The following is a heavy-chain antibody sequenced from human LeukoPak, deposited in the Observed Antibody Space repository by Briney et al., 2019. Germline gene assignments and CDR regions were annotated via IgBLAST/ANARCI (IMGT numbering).Heavy chain of an antibody. CDR2: INPSAGST. Sequence: ASVKVSCKASGYTFTKYYIHWVRQAPGQGLEWTGIINPSAGSTTYGQRFQGRVTMTRDTSTGTVYMELSSLRSEDTAVYYCAREATSRVVPASAGKDLDFWGPGTLVTVTS. CDR3: AREATSRVVPASAGKDLDF. D-gene: IGHD6-13*01. V-gene: IGHV1-46*01. J-gene: IGHJ4*02. CDR1: GYTFTKYY.